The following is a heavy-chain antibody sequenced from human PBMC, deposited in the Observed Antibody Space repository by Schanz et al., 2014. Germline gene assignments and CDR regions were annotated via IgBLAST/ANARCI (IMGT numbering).Heavy chain of an antibody. CDR1: GGSISSSGYY. J-gene: IGHJ4*02. D-gene: IGHD2-15*01. Sequence: QLQLQESGPGLVKPSETLSLTCTVSGGSISSSGYYWGWIRQPPGNGLEWIGSIYYSGSTYYNPSLKSRVTISGDASKNQSSGKVPSVTATDTAVYYCARLPGLYCSGGACYRGYWGQGTLVTVSS. CDR2: IYYSGST. CDR3: ARLPGLYCSGGACYRGY. V-gene: IGHV4-39*01.